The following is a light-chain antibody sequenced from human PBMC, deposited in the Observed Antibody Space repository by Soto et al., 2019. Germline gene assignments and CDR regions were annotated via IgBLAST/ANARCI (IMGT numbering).Light chain of an antibody. CDR1: SSDVGSYSH. J-gene: IGLJ1*01. CDR3: ISYTGSSTSYV. V-gene: IGLV2-14*01. Sequence: QSALTQPASVSGSPGPSITISCSGTSSDVGSYSHVAWYQQFPGKTPKLIIDEVTYRPSGVSHRFSASKSGNTASLTISGLQAGDEADYYCISYTGSSTSYVFGTGTQLTVL. CDR2: EVT.